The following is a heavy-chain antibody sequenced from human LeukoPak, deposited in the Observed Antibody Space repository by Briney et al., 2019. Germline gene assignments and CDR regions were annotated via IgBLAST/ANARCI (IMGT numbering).Heavy chain of an antibody. Sequence: PGGSLRLSCAASGFTFSSYAMSRVRQAPGKGLEWVSAISSSGGSTYYAVSVKGRFTISRDNSKNTLYLQMNSLRAEDTAIYYCAKVSSTIFGVIDYWGQGTLITVSS. CDR1: GFTFSSYA. V-gene: IGHV3-23*01. D-gene: IGHD3-3*01. CDR3: AKVSSTIFGVIDY. CDR2: ISSSGGST. J-gene: IGHJ4*02.